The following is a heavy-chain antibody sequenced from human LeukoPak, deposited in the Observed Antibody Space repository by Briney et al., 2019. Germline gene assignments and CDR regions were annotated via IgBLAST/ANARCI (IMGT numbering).Heavy chain of an antibody. CDR1: GFTFSSYA. D-gene: IGHD3-10*01. Sequence: PGGSLRLSCAASGFTFSSYAMSWVRQAPGKGLEWVSGISNSGDSTYYAGSVKGRFTISRDNSKNTLYLQMNSLRAEDTAIYYCAKGIYGSGTSGGMDVWGQGTTVTVSS. CDR2: ISNSGDST. J-gene: IGHJ6*02. CDR3: AKGIYGSGTSGGMDV. V-gene: IGHV3-23*01.